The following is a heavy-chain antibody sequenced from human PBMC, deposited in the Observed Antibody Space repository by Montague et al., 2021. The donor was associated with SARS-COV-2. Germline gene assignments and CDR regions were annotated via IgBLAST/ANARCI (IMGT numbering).Heavy chain of an antibody. Sequence: SLRLSCAASGFTFSYYVMSWVRQAPGKGLEWVSAISGSGGSTYFADSVKGRFTISRDNSENTLYLQMNNLRAEDTAVYYCASRGIAAASSYRYYFDYWGQGTLVTVSS. CDR2: ISGSGGST. CDR3: ASRGIAAASSYRYYFDY. CDR1: GFTFSYYV. V-gene: IGHV3-23*01. J-gene: IGHJ4*02. D-gene: IGHD6-13*01.